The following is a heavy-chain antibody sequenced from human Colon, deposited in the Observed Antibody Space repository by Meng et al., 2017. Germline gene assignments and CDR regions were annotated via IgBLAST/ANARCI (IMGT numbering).Heavy chain of an antibody. CDR1: SGSISSSNW. J-gene: IGHJ4*02. Sequence: QLQGSGPGLVKPSGTPAPTCAVSSGSISSSNWGSWVRQPPGKGLEWIGEISQSGTTYYNPSLKSRVTITGDWSKNQFSLNLNSVTAADTALYYCVRQGMTSYSWGYWGQGTLVTVSS. V-gene: IGHV4-4*02. D-gene: IGHD3-9*01. CDR3: VRQGMTSYSWGY. CDR2: ISQSGTT.